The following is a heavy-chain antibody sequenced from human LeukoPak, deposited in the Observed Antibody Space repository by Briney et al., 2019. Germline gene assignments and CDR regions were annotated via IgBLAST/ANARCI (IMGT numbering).Heavy chain of an antibody. Sequence: GGSLRLSCAASGFTFSTYGMSWVRQAPGEGLEWVSLISSSGSTTHYADSVKGRFTISRDNSKNTLYLQMNSLRAEDTAVYYCAKDLYSVTGDYWGQGTLVTVSS. J-gene: IGHJ4*02. D-gene: IGHD6-19*01. CDR1: GFTFSTYG. CDR2: ISSSGSTT. V-gene: IGHV3-23*01. CDR3: AKDLYSVTGDY.